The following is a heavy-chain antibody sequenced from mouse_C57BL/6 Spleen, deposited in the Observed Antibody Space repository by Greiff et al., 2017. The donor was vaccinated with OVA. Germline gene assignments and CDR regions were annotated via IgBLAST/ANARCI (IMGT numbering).Heavy chain of an antibody. Sequence: EVKLMESGPGLVKPSQSLSLTCSVTGYSITSGYYWNWIRQFPGNKLEWMGYISYDGSNNYNPSLKNRISITRDTSKNQFFLKLNSVTTEDTATYYCATAYYSNYWYFDVWGTGTTVTVSS. CDR1: GYSITSGYY. V-gene: IGHV3-6*01. CDR3: ATAYYSNYWYFDV. CDR2: ISYDGSN. J-gene: IGHJ1*03. D-gene: IGHD2-5*01.